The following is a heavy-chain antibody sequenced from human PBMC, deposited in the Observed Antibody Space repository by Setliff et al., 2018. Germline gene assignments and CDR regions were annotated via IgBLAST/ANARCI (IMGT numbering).Heavy chain of an antibody. CDR1: GYSFSTFW. J-gene: IGHJ4*02. CDR2: IWPDDSDT. V-gene: IGHV5-51*01. D-gene: IGHD3-22*01. Sequence: PGESLKISCQASGYSFSTFWIGWVRQMPGKGLEWMGVIWPDDSDTTYSPPFRGEVTISADKSVNTAYLQWDSLRASDTAIYYCARGLDSGGWWWHRPHYFDNWGQGTVVTVS. CDR3: ARGLDSGGWWWHRPHYFDN.